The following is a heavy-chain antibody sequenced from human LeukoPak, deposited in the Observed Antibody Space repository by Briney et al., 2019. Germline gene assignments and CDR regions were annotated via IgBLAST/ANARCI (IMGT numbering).Heavy chain of an antibody. Sequence: GGSLRLSCAASGFTVSSNYMSWVRQAPGKGLEWVSVIYSSGSTYYADSVKGRFTISRDNSKNTLYLQMNSLRAEDTAVYYCAARKLSWNYVPHYYYYGMDVWGQGTTVTVSS. V-gene: IGHV3-66*02. D-gene: IGHD1-7*01. CDR1: GFTVSSNY. CDR2: IYSSGST. J-gene: IGHJ6*02. CDR3: AARKLSWNYVPHYYYYGMDV.